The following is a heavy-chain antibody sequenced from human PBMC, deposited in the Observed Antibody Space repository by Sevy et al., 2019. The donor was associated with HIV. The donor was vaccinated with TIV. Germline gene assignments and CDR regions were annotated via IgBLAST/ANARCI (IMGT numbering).Heavy chain of an antibody. D-gene: IGHD7-27*01. CDR2: ISGSGGYT. Sequence: GGSLRLSCAASGVIFNSHAMSWVRQAPGKGLEWVSTISGSGGYTYYSDSVKGRFSISRDNSKNTVYLQMNSLRAEDTAVYYCTNRGIVILTGFDYWGQGTLVTVSS. CDR1: GVIFNSHA. CDR3: TNRGIVILTGFDY. V-gene: IGHV3-23*01. J-gene: IGHJ4*02.